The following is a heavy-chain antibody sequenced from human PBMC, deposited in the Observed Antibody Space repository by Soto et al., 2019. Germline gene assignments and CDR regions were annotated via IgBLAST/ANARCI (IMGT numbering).Heavy chain of an antibody. V-gene: IGHV4-59*01. CDR3: PEMGDTAMGEPYYYGMDV. Sequence: SETLSLTCTVSGGSISSYYWSWIRQPPGKGLEWIGYIYYSGSTNYNPSLKSRVTISVDTSKNQFSLKLSSVTAADTAVYYCPEMGDTAMGEPYYYGMDVWGQGTPLTVSS. D-gene: IGHD5-18*01. CDR1: GGSISSYY. J-gene: IGHJ6*02. CDR2: IYYSGST.